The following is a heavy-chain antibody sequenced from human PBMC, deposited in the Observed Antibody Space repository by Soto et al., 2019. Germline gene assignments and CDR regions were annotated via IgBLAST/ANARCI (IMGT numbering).Heavy chain of an antibody. CDR3: AREGLDYGEPDY. V-gene: IGHV1-69*06. J-gene: IGHJ4*02. Sequence: ASVKVSCNASGGTFSSYAISWVLQAPGQGLEWMGGIIPIFGTANYAQKFQGRVTITADKSTSTAYMELSSLRSEDTAVYYCAREGLDYGEPDYWGQGTLVTVSS. D-gene: IGHD4-17*01. CDR2: IIPIFGTA. CDR1: GGTFSSYA.